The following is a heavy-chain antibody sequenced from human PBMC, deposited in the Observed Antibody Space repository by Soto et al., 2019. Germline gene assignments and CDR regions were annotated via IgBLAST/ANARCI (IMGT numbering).Heavy chain of an antibody. CDR1: GFTFSSYG. CDR3: AIENVPVAVPAPFDY. CDR2: ISYDGSNK. Sequence: QVQLVESGGGVVQPGRSLRLSCAASGFTFSSYGMHWVRQAPGKGLERVAAISYDGSNKYYADSVKGRFTASRDKSKNTLYLQVTSLRAEDTAVYYCAIENVPVAVPAPFDYWGQGTLVTVSS. J-gene: IGHJ4*02. D-gene: IGHD6-19*01. V-gene: IGHV3-30*03.